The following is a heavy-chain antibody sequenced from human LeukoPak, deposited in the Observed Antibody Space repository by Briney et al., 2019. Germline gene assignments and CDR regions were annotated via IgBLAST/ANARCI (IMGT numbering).Heavy chain of an antibody. D-gene: IGHD3-10*01. CDR1: GGTFSNYA. J-gene: IGHJ6*03. CDR3: ARPNAPISMVRGARDYYYYMDV. CDR2: IIPIFATA. Sequence: SVKVSCKASGGTFSNYAISWVRQAPGQGLEWMGGIIPIFATADYAQQSQGRVTITMGESTSTAHMELSRLRSEDTAVYYCARPNAPISMVRGARDYYYYMDVWGKGTTVTVSS. V-gene: IGHV1-69*05.